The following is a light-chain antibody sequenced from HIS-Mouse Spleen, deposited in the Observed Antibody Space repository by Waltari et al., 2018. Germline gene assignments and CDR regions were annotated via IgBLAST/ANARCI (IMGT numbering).Light chain of an antibody. CDR2: DAS. J-gene: IGKJ4*01. CDR3: QQRSNCVT. CDR1: QSVSSY. V-gene: IGKV3-11*01. Sequence: EIVLTQSPATLSLSPGERATLSCRASQSVSSYLAWYQQKPGQAPRLLIYDASNRATGIPARFSGSGSGTDFTLTISSLEPEDFAVYYCQQRSNCVTFGGGTKVDIK.